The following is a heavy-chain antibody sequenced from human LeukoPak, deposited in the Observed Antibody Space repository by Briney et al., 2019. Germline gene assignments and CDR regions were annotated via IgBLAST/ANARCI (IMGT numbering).Heavy chain of an antibody. D-gene: IGHD5-12*01. CDR2: ISSNGGST. CDR1: GFTFSSYA. Sequence: GGSLRLSCSASGFTFSSYAMHWVRQAPGKGLEYVSSISSNGGSTYYADSVKGRFTISRDNSRNTLFLQMSSLRTEDTAVYYCASPYSGYDYNFDHWGQGTLVTVSS. V-gene: IGHV3-64D*06. CDR3: ASPYSGYDYNFDH. J-gene: IGHJ4*02.